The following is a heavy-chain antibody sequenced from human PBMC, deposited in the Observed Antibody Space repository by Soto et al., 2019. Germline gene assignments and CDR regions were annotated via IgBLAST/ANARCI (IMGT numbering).Heavy chain of an antibody. CDR2: VYFSGST. Sequence: SDTLSLTCSVSGDSLRDYCWGWNQQPPGKGPEWIGYVYFSGSTNYNPSLKSRVTISVDTSKNQFSPKVTAVTAADTALYYCARGYGYVFDTWAKRTTVT. CDR1: GDSLRDYC. D-gene: IGHD5-18*01. J-gene: IGHJ3*02. CDR3: ARGYGYVFDT. V-gene: IGHV4-4*08.